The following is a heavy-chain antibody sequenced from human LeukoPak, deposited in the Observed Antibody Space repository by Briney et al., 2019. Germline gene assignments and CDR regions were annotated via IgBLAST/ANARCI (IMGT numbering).Heavy chain of an antibody. CDR3: ARDLQQLVPFDY. Sequence: SETLSLTCTVSGGSISSSSYYWGWIRQPPGKGLEWIGSIYYSGSTYYNPSLKSRVTISVDTSKNQFSLKLSSVTAADTAVYYCARDLQQLVPFDYWGQGTLVTVPS. CDR2: IYYSGST. J-gene: IGHJ4*02. V-gene: IGHV4-39*07. CDR1: GGSISSSSYY. D-gene: IGHD6-13*01.